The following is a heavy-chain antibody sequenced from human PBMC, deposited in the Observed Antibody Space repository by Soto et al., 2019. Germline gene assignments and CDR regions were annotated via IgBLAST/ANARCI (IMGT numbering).Heavy chain of an antibody. CDR1: GGSISSGSYY. V-gene: IGHV4-31*03. CDR3: AREDRSYSDTRGYYQ. Sequence: QVQLQESGPGLVKPSQTLSLTCSVSGGSISSGSYYWTWIRQQPGMVLEWIGYIHSSGSTNYNPSLKSRGSISLDMSANQFSLKSSSVTAADTAVDYCAREDRSYSDTRGYYQWGQGTMVTVSS. CDR2: IHSSGST. D-gene: IGHD3-22*01. J-gene: IGHJ4*02.